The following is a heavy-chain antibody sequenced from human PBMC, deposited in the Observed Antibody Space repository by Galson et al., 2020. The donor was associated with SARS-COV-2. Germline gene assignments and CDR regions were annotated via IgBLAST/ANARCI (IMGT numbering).Heavy chain of an antibody. D-gene: IGHD3-22*01. CDR1: GYTFTTYG. CDR2: ISAYNGNT. Sequence: ASVKVSCKTSGYTFTTYGIKWVRQAPGQGLEWMGWISAYNGNTNYAQNLQGRVTMTTDTSTSTAYMELRSLKSDDTAVYYCAKGGGAAFLLDYWGQGTLVAVSS. CDR3: AKGGGAAFLLDY. V-gene: IGHV1-18*01. J-gene: IGHJ4*02.